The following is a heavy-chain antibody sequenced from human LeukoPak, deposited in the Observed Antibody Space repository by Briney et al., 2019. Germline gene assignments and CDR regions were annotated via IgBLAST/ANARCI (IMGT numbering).Heavy chain of an antibody. Sequence: SETLSLTCAVYGGSFSGYYWSWIRQPPGKGLEWIGEINHSGSTNYNPSLKSRVTISVDTSKNQFSLKLSSVTAADTAVYYCARKRQTTVTTYRYFDLWGRGTLVTVSS. V-gene: IGHV4-34*01. CDR2: INHSGST. CDR1: GGSFSGYY. J-gene: IGHJ2*01. D-gene: IGHD4-17*01. CDR3: ARKRQTTVTTYRYFDL.